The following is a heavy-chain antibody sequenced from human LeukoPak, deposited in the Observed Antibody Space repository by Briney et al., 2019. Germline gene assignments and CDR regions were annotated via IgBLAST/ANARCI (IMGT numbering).Heavy chain of an antibody. D-gene: IGHD3-10*01. CDR3: AKDQSLMVRGVMSFDY. J-gene: IGHJ4*02. CDR2: ISGSGGST. V-gene: IGHV3-23*01. CDR1: GFTFSSYA. Sequence: GGSLRLSCAASGFTFSSYAMSWVRQAPGKGLEWVSAISGSGGSTYYADSVEGRFTISRDNSKNTLYLQMNSLRAEDTAVYYCAKDQSLMVRGVMSFDYWGQGTLVTVSS.